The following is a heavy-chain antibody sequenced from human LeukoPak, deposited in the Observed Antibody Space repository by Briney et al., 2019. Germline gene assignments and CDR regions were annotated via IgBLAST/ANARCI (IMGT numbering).Heavy chain of an antibody. D-gene: IGHD3-22*01. V-gene: IGHV4-59*01. CDR2: IYDSGST. Sequence: PSVTLSLTCTVPVGSISSYYWSWIRQPPGKGLEWIGYIYDSGSTNYNPSLKSRVTISVDTSKNQFSLKLSSVTAADTAVFYCASLTTADAFDIWGQGTMVTVSS. CDR1: VGSISSYY. CDR3: ASLTTADAFDI. J-gene: IGHJ3*02.